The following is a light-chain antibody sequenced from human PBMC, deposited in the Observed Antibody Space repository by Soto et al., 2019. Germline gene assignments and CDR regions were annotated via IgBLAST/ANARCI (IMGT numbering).Light chain of an antibody. J-gene: IGKJ2*01. CDR1: QSVSSN. CDR2: GAS. CDR3: QQYNNWPPYT. V-gene: IGKV3-15*01. Sequence: EIVMTQSPATLSVSPGERATLSCRASQSVSSNLAWYQQKPGQAPRLLIYGASTRATGIPARFSGSGSGTEFTLTISSPQSEDFAVYYCQQYNNWPPYTFGQWT.